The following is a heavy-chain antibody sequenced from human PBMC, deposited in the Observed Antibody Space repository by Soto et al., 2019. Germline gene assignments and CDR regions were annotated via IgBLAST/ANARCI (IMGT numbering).Heavy chain of an antibody. CDR3: ARDLYDILTGYSSGPNWFDP. D-gene: IGHD3-9*01. J-gene: IGHJ5*02. Sequence: SVKVSCKASGGTFSIYTISWVRQAPGQGLEWMGRIIPILGIANYAQKFQGRVTITADKSTSTAYMELSSLRSEDTAVYYCARDLYDILTGYSSGPNWFDPWGQGTLVTVSS. CDR1: GGTFSIYT. V-gene: IGHV1-69*04. CDR2: IIPILGIA.